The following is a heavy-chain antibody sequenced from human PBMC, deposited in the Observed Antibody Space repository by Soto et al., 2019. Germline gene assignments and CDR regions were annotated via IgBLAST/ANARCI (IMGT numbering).Heavy chain of an antibody. V-gene: IGHV3-23*01. D-gene: IGHD2-2*01. CDR1: GLTFSSYA. J-gene: IGHJ4*02. Sequence: EVQLLESGGGLVQPGGSLRLSCAASGLTFSSYAMSWVRQPPGQGLQWVSTIAGNDAGADFAESVRGRFTISRDNSKNTLYLQMDSLRGEDTAIYYCAKDSLSSSTWHLYHFDHWGQGTLVTVSS. CDR2: IAGNDAGA. CDR3: AKDSLSSSTWHLYHFDH.